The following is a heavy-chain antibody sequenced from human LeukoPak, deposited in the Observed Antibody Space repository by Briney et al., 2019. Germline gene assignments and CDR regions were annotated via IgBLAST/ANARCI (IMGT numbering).Heavy chain of an antibody. Sequence: SETLSLTCTVSGGSVSGHYWSWIRQPAGKEPEWIGRVHTTGGTNYNPSLKSRLTMSVDTSKNQFSLHLTSVTAADTAVYCCAKGGESSLPFDYWGQGTLVTVSS. J-gene: IGHJ4*02. CDR3: AKGGESSLPFDY. D-gene: IGHD3-10*01. V-gene: IGHV4-4*07. CDR2: VHTTGGT. CDR1: GGSVSGHY.